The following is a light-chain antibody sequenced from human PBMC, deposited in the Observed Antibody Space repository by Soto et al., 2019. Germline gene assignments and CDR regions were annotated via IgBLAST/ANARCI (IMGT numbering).Light chain of an antibody. CDR2: EGT. Sequence: QSFLTQPASVSGSPGQSITISCTGTSSDVGTYNLVSWYQQHPGKAPKLMVYEGTKRPSGVSNRFSGSKSGNTASLTISGLQAEDEADYYCCSYVGSSTYVFGTGTKVTVL. J-gene: IGLJ1*01. CDR1: SSDVGTYNL. V-gene: IGLV2-23*01. CDR3: CSYVGSSTYV.